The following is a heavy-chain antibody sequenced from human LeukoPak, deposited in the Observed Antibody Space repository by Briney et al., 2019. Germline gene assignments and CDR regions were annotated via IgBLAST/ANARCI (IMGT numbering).Heavy chain of an antibody. CDR1: GGSMSRYY. CDR3: ARDRWFDT. V-gene: IGHV4-4*07. J-gene: IGHJ5*02. CDR2: IYSTGSA. Sequence: SDTLSLTCSVSGGSMSRYYWNWIRQPAGKGLEWIGRIYSTGSADYNPSLQSRVTMSADTSKNEFSLRLTSVTAADTAIYYCARDRWFDTWGQGTLVTVSS.